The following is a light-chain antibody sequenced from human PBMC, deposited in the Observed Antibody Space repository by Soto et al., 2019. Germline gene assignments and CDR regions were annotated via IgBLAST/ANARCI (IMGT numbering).Light chain of an antibody. J-gene: IGKJ1*01. CDR1: QNINNY. Sequence: DIQMTQPPSSLSASVGDRVTITCQASQNINNYLNWYQQKPGRAPKLLIYDASNLEAGVPSRFSGSGSGTEFTLTISRLEPEDFAVYYCQQYGSSPAFGQGTKV. CDR3: QQYGSSPA. CDR2: DAS. V-gene: IGKV1-33*01.